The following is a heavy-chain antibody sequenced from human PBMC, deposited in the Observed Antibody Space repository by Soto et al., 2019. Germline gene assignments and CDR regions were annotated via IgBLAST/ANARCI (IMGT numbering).Heavy chain of an antibody. V-gene: IGHV1-69*01. D-gene: IGHD7-27*01. Sequence: QVHVVQSGAEVKKPGSSVKVPCKAYGGTFNSFGIKWVRQAPGQGLEWMGGIIPVFGTINYAQKFRGRVTITADASTSTSYMELSSLRSDDTAVYYCAIENWGPGGHYFDYWGQGTLVTVSS. CDR3: AIENWGPGGHYFDY. CDR2: IIPVFGTI. CDR1: GGTFNSFG. J-gene: IGHJ4*02.